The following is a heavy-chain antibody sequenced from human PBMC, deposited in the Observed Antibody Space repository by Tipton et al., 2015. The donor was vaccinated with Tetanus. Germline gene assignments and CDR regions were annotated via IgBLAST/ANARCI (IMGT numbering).Heavy chain of an antibody. V-gene: IGHV3-74*01. CDR1: GFTFSSHW. CDR3: ARARSILWFGESQDYFDY. D-gene: IGHD3-10*01. J-gene: IGHJ4*02. Sequence: SLRLSCAASGFTFSSHWMHWVRQAPGKGLVWVSRIYSAGSSTSYADSVKGRFTISRDNAKNTLYLQMNSLRAGDTAVYYCARARSILWFGESQDYFDYWGQGTLVTVSS. CDR2: IYSAGSST.